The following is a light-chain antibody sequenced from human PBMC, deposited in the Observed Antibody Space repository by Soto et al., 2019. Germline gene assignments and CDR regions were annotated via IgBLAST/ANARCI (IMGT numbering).Light chain of an antibody. V-gene: IGLV2-14*01. CDR3: SSYTSSSSYA. CDR1: SSDFGGYNY. J-gene: IGLJ1*01. CDR2: DVS. Sequence: QSALTQPASVSGSPGQSITISCTGTSSDFGGYNYGSWYQQYPGKAPKLMIYDVSNRPSGVSNRFSGTKSDNTASLTISGLQAEDEADYYCSSYTSSSSYAFATGTKLTVL.